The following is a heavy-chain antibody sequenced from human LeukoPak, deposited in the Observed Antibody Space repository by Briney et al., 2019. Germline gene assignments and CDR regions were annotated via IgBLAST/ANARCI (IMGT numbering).Heavy chain of an antibody. CDR1: GGSISSGGYY. D-gene: IGHD6-13*01. J-gene: IGHJ4*02. CDR3: AREVAAAGLDY. V-gene: IGHV4-61*08. Sequence: SETLSLTCTVSGGSISSGGYYWSWIRQHPGKGLEWIGYIYYSGSTNYNPSLKSRVTISVDTSKNQFSLKLSSVTAVDTAVYYCAREVAAAGLDYWGQGTLVTVSS. CDR2: IYYSGST.